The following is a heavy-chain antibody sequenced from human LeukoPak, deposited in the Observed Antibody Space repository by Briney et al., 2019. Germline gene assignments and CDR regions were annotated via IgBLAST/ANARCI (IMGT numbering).Heavy chain of an antibody. J-gene: IGHJ5*02. CDR3: ARVAYSSSWPNWFDP. D-gene: IGHD6-13*01. V-gene: IGHV4-59*11. CDR1: GASIGSHY. CDR2: VYFTGRT. Sequence: SETLSLTCSVSGASIGSHYWSWIRQPPGKGLEWIGYVYFTGRTHYNPSLKSRVTMSVDTSKNQFSLKLSSVTAADTAVYYCARVAYSSSWPNWFDPWGQGTLVTVSS.